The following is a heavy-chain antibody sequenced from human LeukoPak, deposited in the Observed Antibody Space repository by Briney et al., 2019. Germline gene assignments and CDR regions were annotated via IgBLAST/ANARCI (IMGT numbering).Heavy chain of an antibody. CDR1: GFSFNNYW. D-gene: IGHD6-13*01. J-gene: IGHJ3*02. CDR3: ARASLLVSSWYFGAFDI. CDR2: ISYDGSNK. Sequence: GGSLRLSCAASGFSFNNYWMSWVRQAPGKGLEWVAVISYDGSNKYYADSVKGRFTISRDNSKNTLYLQMNSLKAEDTAVYYCARASLLVSSWYFGAFDIWGQGTMVTVSS. V-gene: IGHV3-30*03.